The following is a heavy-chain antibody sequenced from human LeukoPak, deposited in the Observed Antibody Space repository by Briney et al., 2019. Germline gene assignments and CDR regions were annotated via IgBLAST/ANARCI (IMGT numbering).Heavy chain of an antibody. CDR3: AMTLHCNGGSCYFDF. V-gene: IGHV3-7*02. D-gene: IGHD2-15*01. CDR1: GFTFSDCW. CDR2: IRQDASEK. J-gene: IGHJ4*02. Sequence: GRTLRLSCAASGFTFSDCWMSWVRQSAGKALEWVGSIRQDASEKYYMDSVRARIAISRDNAKNSLYLQMNSLRAEDTALYYCAMTLHCNGGSCYFDFWGQGTLVTVSS.